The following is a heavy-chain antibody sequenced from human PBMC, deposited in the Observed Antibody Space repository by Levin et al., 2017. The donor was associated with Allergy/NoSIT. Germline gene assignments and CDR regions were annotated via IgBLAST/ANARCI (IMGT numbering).Heavy chain of an antibody. J-gene: IGHJ6*03. V-gene: IGHV3-66*01. CDR3: ARRYDGLWTYYMDV. Sequence: GGSLRLSCAASGFTVSSNYMSWVRQAPGKGLEWVSLIYRGGTTYYADSVKGRFTISRDNSNNTLYLQMNSLRAEDTAVYYCARRYDGLWTYYMDVWGKGTTVTVAS. D-gene: IGHD3-10*01. CDR1: GFTVSSNY. CDR2: IYRGGTT.